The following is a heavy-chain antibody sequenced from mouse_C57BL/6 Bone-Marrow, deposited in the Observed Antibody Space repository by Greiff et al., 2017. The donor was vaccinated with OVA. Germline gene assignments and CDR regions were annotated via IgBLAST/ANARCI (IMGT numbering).Heavy chain of an antibody. Sequence: QVQLQQPGAELVKPGASVKLSCKASGYTFTSYWMQWVKQRPGQGLEWIGEIDPSDSYTNYNQKFKGKATLTVDKSSSTAYMQLSSLTSEDSAVYSCARGYYYWGQGTTLTVSS. J-gene: IGHJ2*01. CDR2: IDPSDSYT. D-gene: IGHD2-3*01. V-gene: IGHV1-50*01. CDR3: ARGYYY. CDR1: GYTFTSYW.